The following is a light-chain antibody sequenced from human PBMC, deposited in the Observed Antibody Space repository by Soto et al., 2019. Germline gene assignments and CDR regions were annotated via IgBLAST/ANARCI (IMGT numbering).Light chain of an antibody. V-gene: IGLV2-14*01. Sequence: QSALTQPASVSGSPGQSITISCTGTSSDVGAYNYVSWYQQHPGKAPKLMLFEVNNRPSGVSNRFSGSKSGNTASLAISGLQAEDEADYYCSSYTSSSTLVFGGVTKLTVL. CDR2: EVN. CDR1: SSDVGAYNY. J-gene: IGLJ2*01. CDR3: SSYTSSSTLV.